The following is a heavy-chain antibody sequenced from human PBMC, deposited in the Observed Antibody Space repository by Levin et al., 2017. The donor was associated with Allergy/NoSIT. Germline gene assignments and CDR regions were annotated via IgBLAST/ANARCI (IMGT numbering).Heavy chain of an antibody. J-gene: IGHJ5*02. V-gene: IGHV4-59*08. Sequence: SETLSLTCSVSGDSINTYFWSWIRQSPGKGLEWIGSISYTGNTNYNPSLKSRVTLSADTSKNQFSLKLTSVTAAATAVYYCARRPYYYDDSGYYKIGDWFDPWGQGTLVTVSS. CDR1: GDSINTYF. CDR2: ISYTGNT. CDR3: ARRPYYYDDSGYYKIGDWFDP. D-gene: IGHD3-22*01.